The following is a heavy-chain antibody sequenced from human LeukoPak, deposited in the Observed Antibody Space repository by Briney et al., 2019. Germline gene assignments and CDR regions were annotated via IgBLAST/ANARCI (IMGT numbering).Heavy chain of an antibody. V-gene: IGHV3-21*01. CDR1: GFTFTNYS. D-gene: IGHD3-22*01. Sequence: PGGSLRLSCAASGFTFTNYSMNWVRQAPGKGLEWVSSISSSSNYIYYADSVKARCTISRDNAKNSLSLQMNSLRAEDTSVYYCARDTPWYYYDSSGYRYFDYWGQGTLVTVSS. CDR2: ISSSSNYI. J-gene: IGHJ4*02. CDR3: ARDTPWYYYDSSGYRYFDY.